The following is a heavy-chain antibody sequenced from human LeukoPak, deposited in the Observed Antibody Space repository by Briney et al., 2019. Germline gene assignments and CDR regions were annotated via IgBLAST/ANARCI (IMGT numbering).Heavy chain of an antibody. CDR3: ARDRPGGWFDP. J-gene: IGHJ5*02. D-gene: IGHD1-14*01. CDR2: IYYSGST. CDR1: GGSIRSYY. V-gene: IGHV4-59*01. Sequence: SETLSLTCTVPGGSIRSYYWSWIRQPPGKGLEWIGYIYYSGSTNYNPSLKSRVTISLNMSKNQFSLKMSSVTAADTAVYYCARDRPGGWFDPWGQGTLVTVSS.